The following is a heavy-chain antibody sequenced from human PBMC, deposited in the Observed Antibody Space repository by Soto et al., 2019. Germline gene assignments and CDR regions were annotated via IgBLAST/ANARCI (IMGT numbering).Heavy chain of an antibody. CDR3: ERSGGIRSWFDP. D-gene: IGHD3-16*01. CDR2: IYYSGST. J-gene: IGHJ5*02. V-gene: IGHV4-59*01. Sequence: PSETLSLTCTVSGGSISSYYWSWIRQPPGKGLEWIGYIYYSGSTNYNPSLKSRVTISVDTSRNQFSLKLSSVTAADTAVYYCERSGGIRSWFDPWGQGTLVTVSS. CDR1: GGSISSYY.